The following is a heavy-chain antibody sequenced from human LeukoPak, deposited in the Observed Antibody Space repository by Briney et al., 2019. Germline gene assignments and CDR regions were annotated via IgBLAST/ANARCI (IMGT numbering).Heavy chain of an antibody. CDR1: GYSFSSYW. CDR2: IYPGDSDT. D-gene: IGHD2-21*02. CDR3: ARRAYCCGDCYLDY. V-gene: IGHV5-51*03. J-gene: IGHJ4*02. Sequence: GESLKISCKGSGYSFSSYWIGWVRQMPGKGLEWMGMIYPGDSDTRYSPSFQGQVTISADKSISTAYLQWSSLKASDTAMYYCARRAYCCGDCYLDYWGQGTLVTVSS.